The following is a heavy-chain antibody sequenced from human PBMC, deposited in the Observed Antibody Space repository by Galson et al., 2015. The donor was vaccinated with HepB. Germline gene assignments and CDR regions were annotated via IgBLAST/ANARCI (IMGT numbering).Heavy chain of an antibody. CDR1: GYTFTTSY. V-gene: IGHV1-46*04. J-gene: IGHJ5*02. D-gene: IGHD1-14*01. CDR2: INPNSGST. Sequence: SVKVSCKASGYTFTTSYVHWVRQAPGQGLEWMGIINPNSGSTTYAQRLQGRVTMTRDTSADTVYMELTSLTSDDTAVYFCARDRNDNSNSAWLDPWGQGTLVTVSS. CDR3: ARDRNDNSNSAWLDP.